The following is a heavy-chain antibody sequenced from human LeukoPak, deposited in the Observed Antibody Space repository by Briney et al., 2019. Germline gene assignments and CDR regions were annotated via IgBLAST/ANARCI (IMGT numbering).Heavy chain of an antibody. CDR2: IIPIFGTA. CDR3: AGGNYDFWSGNFDY. V-gene: IGHV1-69*13. J-gene: IGHJ4*02. D-gene: IGHD3-3*01. Sequence: SVKVSXKASGGTFSSYTISWVRQAPGQGLEWMGGIIPIFGTANYAQKFQGRVTITADESTSTAYMELSSLRSEDTAVYYCAGGNYDFWSGNFDYWGQGALVTVSS. CDR1: GGTFSSYT.